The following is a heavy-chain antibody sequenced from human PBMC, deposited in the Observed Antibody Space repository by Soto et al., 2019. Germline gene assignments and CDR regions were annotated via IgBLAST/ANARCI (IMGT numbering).Heavy chain of an antibody. CDR2: INPSGGST. CDR3: ARDVLLWFGDSTNFFAY. V-gene: IGHV1-46*03. D-gene: IGHD3-10*01. CDR1: GYTFTSYY. Sequence: ASVKVSCKASGYTFTSYYMHWVRQAPGQGLEWMGIINPSGGSTSYAQKFQGRVTMTRDTSTSTVYMELSSLRSEDTAVYYCARDVLLWFGDSTNFFAYWGQGTLVTVSS. J-gene: IGHJ4*02.